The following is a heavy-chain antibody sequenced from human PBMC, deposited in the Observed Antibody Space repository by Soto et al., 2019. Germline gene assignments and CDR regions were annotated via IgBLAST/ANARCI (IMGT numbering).Heavy chain of an antibody. D-gene: IGHD3-3*01. V-gene: IGHV3-23*01. CDR3: ARGMGITIFGVVIPAAFDI. CDR1: GFTFSSYA. CDR2: ISGSGGST. J-gene: IGHJ3*02. Sequence: GGSLRLSCAASGFTFSSYAMSWVRQAPGKGLEWVSAISGSGGSTYYADSVKGRFTISRDNSKNTLYLQMNSLRAEDTAVYYCARGMGITIFGVVIPAAFDIWGQGTMVTVSS.